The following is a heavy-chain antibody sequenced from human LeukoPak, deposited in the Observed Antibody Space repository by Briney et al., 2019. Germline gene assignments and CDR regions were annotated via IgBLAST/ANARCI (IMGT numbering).Heavy chain of an antibody. CDR2: IYYSGST. Sequence: SETLSLTCTVSGGSISSSIYYWGWIRQPPGKGLEWIGSIYYSGSTYYNPSLKSRVTISVDTSKNQFSLKLSSVTAADTAVYYCARHFQWLTPNFDYWGQGTLVTVSS. CDR1: GGSISSSIYY. D-gene: IGHD6-19*01. CDR3: ARHFQWLTPNFDY. V-gene: IGHV4-39*01. J-gene: IGHJ4*02.